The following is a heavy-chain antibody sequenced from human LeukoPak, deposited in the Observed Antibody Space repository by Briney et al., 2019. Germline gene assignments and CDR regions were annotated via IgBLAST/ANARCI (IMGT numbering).Heavy chain of an antibody. CDR1: GGSISSYY. D-gene: IGHD3-9*01. V-gene: IGHV4-59*01. CDR2: IYYSGGT. J-gene: IGHJ6*03. CDR3: ARTWDYDILTGPLYYYMDV. Sequence: SETLSLTCTVSGGSISSYYWSWIRQPPGKGLEWIGYIYYSGGTSYNPSLKSRVTISVDTSKNQFSLKLSSVTAADTAVYYCARTWDYDILTGPLYYYMDVWGKGTTVTVSS.